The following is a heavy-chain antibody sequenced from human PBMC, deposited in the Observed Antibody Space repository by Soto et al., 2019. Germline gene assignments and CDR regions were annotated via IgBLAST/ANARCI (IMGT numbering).Heavy chain of an antibody. V-gene: IGHV5-51*01. CDR2: IYPGDSDT. J-gene: IGHJ6*02. CDR1: GYSFTSYW. D-gene: IGHD6-6*01. Sequence: PGESLKISCKGSGYSFTSYWIGWVRQMPGKGLEWMGIIYPGDSDTRYSPSFQGQVTISADKSISTAYLQWSSLKASDTAMYYFASPSIAARPGYYYYGMDVWGQGTTVTVSS. CDR3: ASPSIAARPGYYYYGMDV.